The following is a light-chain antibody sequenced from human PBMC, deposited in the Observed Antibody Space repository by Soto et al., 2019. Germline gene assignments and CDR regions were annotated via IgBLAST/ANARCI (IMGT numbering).Light chain of an antibody. CDR2: DAS. CDR3: QHYHSWPLT. V-gene: IGKV3-15*01. CDR1: QSVGST. J-gene: IGKJ4*01. Sequence: EIVMTQSPATLSLSPGERATLSCRASQSVGSTLAWYQQDPGQAPRLLIYDASTRATGIPARFSGSGSGTEFTLTISSLQSEDFAVYYCQHYHSWPLTFGGGTKVEIK.